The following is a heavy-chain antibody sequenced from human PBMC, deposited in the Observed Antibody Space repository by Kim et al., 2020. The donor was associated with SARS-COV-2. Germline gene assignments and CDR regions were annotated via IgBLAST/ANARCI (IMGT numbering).Heavy chain of an antibody. CDR2: IFVSGTT. V-gene: IGHV4-4*07. J-gene: IGHJ4*02. CDR1: GVPITNYH. Sequence: SETLSLTCAVSGVPITNYHWSWIRQTAEKGLEWIGRIFVSGTTNYNPSLQSRVSMSIDTSKNQLSLQLRSVTAADTALYYCAKKDGDGWGQGILVTVPS. CDR3: AKKDGDG.